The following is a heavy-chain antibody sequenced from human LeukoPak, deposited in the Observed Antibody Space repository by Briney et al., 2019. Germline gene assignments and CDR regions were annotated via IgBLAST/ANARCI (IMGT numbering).Heavy chain of an antibody. CDR2: IHPEGNEK. Sequence: PGGSLRLSCATSGFTFSNFWMSWVRQAPGRGLEWVANIHPEGNEKYRVESVKGRFTISRDNTRDLLFLQMNGRRVEDTAVYYCARGDDFSGDHWGQGTLVTVSS. D-gene: IGHD1-1*01. CDR1: GFTFSNFW. CDR3: ARGDDFSGDH. J-gene: IGHJ4*02. V-gene: IGHV3-7*04.